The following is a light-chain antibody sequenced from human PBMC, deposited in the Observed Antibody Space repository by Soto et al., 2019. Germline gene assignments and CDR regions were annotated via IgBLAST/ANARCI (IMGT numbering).Light chain of an antibody. CDR3: QQYNNWWT. Sequence: EIVMTQSPATLSVSPGERATLSCRASQSVSSNLAWYQQKPGQAPRPLIYDASTRATGIPARFSGSGSGTEFTLTISSLQSEDFAVYYCQQYNNWWTFGQGTKEEIK. V-gene: IGKV3-15*01. CDR2: DAS. J-gene: IGKJ1*01. CDR1: QSVSSN.